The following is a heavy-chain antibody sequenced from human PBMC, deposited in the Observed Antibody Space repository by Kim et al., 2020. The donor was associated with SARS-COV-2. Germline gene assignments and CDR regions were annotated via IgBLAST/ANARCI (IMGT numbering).Heavy chain of an antibody. CDR1: GFTFSSYA. CDR2: ISGSGGST. D-gene: IGHD6-19*01. CDR3: AKVGSMRQWLADFDY. V-gene: IGHV3-23*01. J-gene: IGHJ4*02. Sequence: GGSLRLSCAASGFTFSSYAMSWVRQAPGKGLEWVSAISGSGGSTYYADSVKGRFTISRDNSKNTLYLQMNSLRAEDTAVYYCAKVGSMRQWLADFDYWGQGTLVTVSS.